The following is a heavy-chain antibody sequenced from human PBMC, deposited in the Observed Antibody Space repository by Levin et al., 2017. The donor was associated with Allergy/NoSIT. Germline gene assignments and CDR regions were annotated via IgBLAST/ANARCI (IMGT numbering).Heavy chain of an antibody. V-gene: IGHV3-20*04. J-gene: IGHJ6*03. CDR2: INWNGVST. CDR1: GFTFDAYG. CDR3: ARRFSSPLTVYQHMDV. Sequence: LSGGSLRLSCAASGFTFDAYGISWVRQAPGKGLEWVSGINWNGVSTNYADSVKGRFTISRDNANNSLYLQMTSLSPEDTALYYCARRFSSPLTVYQHMDVWGKGTTVTVSS. D-gene: IGHD5/OR15-5a*01.